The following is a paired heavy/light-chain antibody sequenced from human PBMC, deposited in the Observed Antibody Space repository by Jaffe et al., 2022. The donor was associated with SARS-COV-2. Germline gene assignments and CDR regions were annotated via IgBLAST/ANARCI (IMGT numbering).Heavy chain of an antibody. CDR1: GYTFTSYG. D-gene: IGHD2-15*01. CDR2: ISAYNGNT. V-gene: IGHV1-18*01. J-gene: IGHJ5*02. Sequence: QVQLVQSGAEVKKPGASVKVSCKASGYTFTSYGISWVRQAPGQGLEWMGWISAYNGNTNYAQKLQGRVTMTTDTSTSTAYMELRSLRSDDTAVYYCARAHCSGGSCYPRRSPDNWFDPWGQGTLVTVSS. CDR3: ARAHCSGGSCYPRRSPDNWFDP.
Light chain of an antibody. CDR2: DAS. J-gene: IGKJ2*01. CDR1: QSVSSY. V-gene: IGKV3-11*01. CDR3: QQRSNWPLMYT. Sequence: EIVLTQSPATLSLSPGERATLSCRASQSVSSYLAWYQQKPGQAPRLLIYDASNRATGIPARFSGSGSGTDFTLTISSLEPEDFAVYYCQQRSNWPLMYTFGQGTKLEIK.